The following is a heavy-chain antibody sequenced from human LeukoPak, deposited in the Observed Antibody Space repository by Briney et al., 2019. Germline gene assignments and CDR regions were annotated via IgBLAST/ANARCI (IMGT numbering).Heavy chain of an antibody. V-gene: IGHV3-9*01. CDR1: GFTFDDYA. J-gene: IGHJ4*02. D-gene: IGHD5-24*01. CDR2: ILWNSGVR. Sequence: PGGSLRLSCAASGFTFDDYAMHWVRQAPGKGLEWVSGILWNSGVRDYVDSVKGRFTISRDNAKNSLYLQMNSLRPENTALYYCAKGKMATITFIDCWGEGTLVTVSS. CDR3: AKGKMATITFIDC.